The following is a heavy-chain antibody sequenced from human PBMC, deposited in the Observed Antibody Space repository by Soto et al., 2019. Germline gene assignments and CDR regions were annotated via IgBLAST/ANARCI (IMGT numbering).Heavy chain of an antibody. J-gene: IGHJ5*02. D-gene: IGHD3-22*01. CDR3: ARVPVTANSAYYPNCFDP. V-gene: IGHV4-30-4*01. CDR2: IYHSGRT. CDR1: GASISSGDYY. Sequence: SETLSLTCTVSGASISSGDYYWSWIRQPPGKGLEWIGYIYHSGRTYYNPSLKSRVTISVDTSRNQFSLTLSSVAAADTAVYYCARVPVTANSAYYPNCFDPWGQGTLVTVSS.